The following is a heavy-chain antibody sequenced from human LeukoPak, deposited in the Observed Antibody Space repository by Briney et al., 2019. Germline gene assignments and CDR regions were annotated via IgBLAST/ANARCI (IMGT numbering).Heavy chain of an antibody. CDR2: IWYDGSNK. D-gene: IGHD3-3*01. CDR1: GFTFSSYG. J-gene: IGHJ4*02. V-gene: IGHV3-33*01. CDR3: ARDYDFWSGEGYYFDY. Sequence: GGSLRLSCAASGFTFSSYGMHWVRQAPGKGLKWVAVIWYDGSNKYYADSVKGRFTISRDNSKNTLYLQMNSLRTEDTAVYYCARDYDFWSGEGYYFDYWGQGTLVTVSS.